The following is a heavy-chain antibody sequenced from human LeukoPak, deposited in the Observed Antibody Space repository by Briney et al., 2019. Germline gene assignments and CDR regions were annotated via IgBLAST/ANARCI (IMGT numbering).Heavy chain of an antibody. CDR3: AVGGYDTTGYRVGMNY. J-gene: IGHJ4*02. Sequence: SETLSLTCAVYGGSFSDYYWTWIRQPPGKGLEWIGEITHSGITNYNPYLKSRVTVSGDASKKQFSLTLSSVTAADTAVYYCAVGGYDTTGYRVGMNYWGQGTLVTVSS. V-gene: IGHV4-34*01. CDR1: GGSFSDYY. CDR2: ITHSGIT. D-gene: IGHD3-22*01.